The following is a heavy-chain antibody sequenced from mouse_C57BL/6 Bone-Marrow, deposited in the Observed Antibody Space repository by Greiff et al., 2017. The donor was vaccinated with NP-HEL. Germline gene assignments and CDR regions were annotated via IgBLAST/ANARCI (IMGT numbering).Heavy chain of an antibody. CDR3: ARGGSNYAMDY. V-gene: IGHV1-42*01. Sequence: EVKLVESGPELVKPGASVKISCKASGYSFTGYYMNWVKQSPEKSLEWIGEINPSTGGTTYNQKFKAKATLTVDKSSSTAYMQLKSLTSEDSAVYYCARGGSNYAMDYWGQGTSVTVSS. CDR2: INPSTGGT. D-gene: IGHD5-1*01. CDR1: GYSFTGYY. J-gene: IGHJ4*01.